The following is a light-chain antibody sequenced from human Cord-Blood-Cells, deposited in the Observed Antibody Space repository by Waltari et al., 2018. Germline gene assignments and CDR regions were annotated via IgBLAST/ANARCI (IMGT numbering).Light chain of an antibody. CDR3: CSYAGSYTFYV. V-gene: IGLV2-11*01. CDR2: EVS. Sequence: QSALTQPRSVSGSPGQSVTISCTGTSSDVGGYNYVSWYQQHPGKAPKLMIYEVSKRPSGVPDLFSGSNAGNTASLTIAGLQAEDEADYYCCSYAGSYTFYVFGTGTKVTVL. CDR1: SSDVGGYNY. J-gene: IGLJ1*01.